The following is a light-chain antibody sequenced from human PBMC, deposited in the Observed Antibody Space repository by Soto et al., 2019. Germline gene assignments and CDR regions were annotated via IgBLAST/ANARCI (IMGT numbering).Light chain of an antibody. CDR1: QGLKF. CDR3: QQANSFPIT. J-gene: IGKJ5*01. Sequence: DIRMTQSPSSVSASVGDTVTITCRASQGLKFLAWYQQKPGKAPKLLIYEATNLHSGVPPRFSGSGSGTDFTLTISSLQPEDFATYFCQQANSFPITFGQGTRLEIK. CDR2: EAT. V-gene: IGKV1-12*01.